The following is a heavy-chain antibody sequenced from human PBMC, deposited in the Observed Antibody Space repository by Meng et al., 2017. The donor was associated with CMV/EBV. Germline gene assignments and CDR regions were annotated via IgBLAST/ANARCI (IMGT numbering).Heavy chain of an antibody. CDR1: GGSISSSSYY. CDR3: ASKRGPFDN. Sequence: LTCTVSGGSISSSSYYWGWIRQPPGKGLEWIGSIYYSGSTYYNPSLKSRVTISVDTSKNQFSPKLSSVTAADTAVYYCASKRGPFDNWGQGTLVTVSS. V-gene: IGHV4-39*07. J-gene: IGHJ4*02. CDR2: IYYSGST.